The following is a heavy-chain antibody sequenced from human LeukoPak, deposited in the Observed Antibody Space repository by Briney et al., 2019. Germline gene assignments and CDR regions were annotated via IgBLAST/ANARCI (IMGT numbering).Heavy chain of an antibody. Sequence: GGSLRLSCAASGFTFNRYDIHWVRQAPGKGLEWVAVVSSDGSIKYYADSGKGRFTISRDTSKNTVYLQMNSLGTEDTAFYYCARGYSSSWLGYFDYWGQGTLVTVSS. CDR1: GFTFNRYD. CDR3: ARGYSSSWLGYFDY. CDR2: VSSDGSIK. J-gene: IGHJ4*02. D-gene: IGHD6-13*01. V-gene: IGHV3-30*03.